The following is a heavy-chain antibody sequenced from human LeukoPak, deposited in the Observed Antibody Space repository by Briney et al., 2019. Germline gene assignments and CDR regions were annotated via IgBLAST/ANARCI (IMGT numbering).Heavy chain of an antibody. V-gene: IGHV3-30*02. J-gene: IGHJ4*02. CDR3: AKDHYYDSSGKDGFDY. CDR1: GFTFSSYG. CDR2: IRYDGSNK. Sequence: GGSLRLSCVASGFTFSSYGMHWVRQAPGKGLERVAFIRYDGSNKYYADSVKGRFTISRDNSKNTLYLQMNSLRAEDTAVYYCAKDHYYDSSGKDGFDYWGQGTLVTVSS. D-gene: IGHD3-22*01.